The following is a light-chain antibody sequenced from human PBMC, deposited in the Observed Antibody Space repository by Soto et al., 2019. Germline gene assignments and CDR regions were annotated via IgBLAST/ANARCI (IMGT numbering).Light chain of an antibody. CDR1: SPNIGGNA. Sequence: QPVLTQPPSASGTPGQRVTISCSGSSPNIGGNAVNWYQQLPGTAPKVLIYSNNQRPSGVPDRFSGSKSGTSASLAISGLESEDEADYYCSAWDDSLNGYVFGTGPKLTVL. J-gene: IGLJ1*01. V-gene: IGLV1-44*01. CDR3: SAWDDSLNGYV. CDR2: SNN.